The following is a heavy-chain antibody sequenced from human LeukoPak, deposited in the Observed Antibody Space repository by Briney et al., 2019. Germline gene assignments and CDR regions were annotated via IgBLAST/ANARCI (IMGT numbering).Heavy chain of an antibody. Sequence: NPSETLSLACSVFGGSITSYYWSWIRQAAGKGLEWIGRIYTSGSTAYNPSLKSRVTMSVDTSKNQFSLKLYSVTAADTAVYYCARSGGSGTYYDGSFDYWGQGTLVTVSS. D-gene: IGHD1-26*01. CDR3: ARSGGSGTYYDGSFDY. J-gene: IGHJ4*02. CDR1: GGSITSYY. V-gene: IGHV4-4*07. CDR2: IYTSGST.